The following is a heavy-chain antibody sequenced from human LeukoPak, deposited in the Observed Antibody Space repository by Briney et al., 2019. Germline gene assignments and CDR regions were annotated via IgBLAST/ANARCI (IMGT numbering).Heavy chain of an antibody. J-gene: IGHJ4*02. Sequence: ASVKVSCKVSGYTLTELSMHWVRQAPGKGLEWMGGFDPEDGETIYAQKFQGRVTMTEDTSTDTAYMELSSLRSEDTAVYYCATVLRHYDILTGLDWGQGTLVTVSS. D-gene: IGHD3-9*01. CDR3: ATVLRHYDILTGLD. CDR2: FDPEDGET. CDR1: GYTLTELS. V-gene: IGHV1-24*01.